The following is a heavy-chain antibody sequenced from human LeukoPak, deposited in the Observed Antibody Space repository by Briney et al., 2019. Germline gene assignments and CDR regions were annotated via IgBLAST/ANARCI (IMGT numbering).Heavy chain of an antibody. V-gene: IGHV1-18*01. Sequence: ASVKVSRKASGYTFTSYGISWVRQAPGQGLEWMGWISAYNGNTNYAQKLQGRVTMTTDTSTSTAYMELRSLRSDDTAVYYCARDSWALVATTRDYFDYWGQGTLVTVSS. CDR3: ARDSWALVATTRDYFDY. CDR1: GYTFTSYG. D-gene: IGHD5-12*01. CDR2: ISAYNGNT. J-gene: IGHJ4*02.